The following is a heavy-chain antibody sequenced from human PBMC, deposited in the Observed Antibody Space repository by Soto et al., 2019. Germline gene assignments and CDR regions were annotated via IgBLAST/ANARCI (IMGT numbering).Heavy chain of an antibody. V-gene: IGHV3-23*01. CDR3: AKDLFLRPVIVVVPAKIAAAASDY. Sequence: PGGSLRLSCAASGFTFSSYAMSWVRQAPGKGLEWVSAISGSGGSTYYADSVKGRFTISRDNSKNTLYLQMNSLRAEDTAVYYCAKDLFLRPVIVVVPAKIAAAASDYWGQGTLVTVSS. CDR2: ISGSGGST. D-gene: IGHD2-2*01. J-gene: IGHJ4*02. CDR1: GFTFSSYA.